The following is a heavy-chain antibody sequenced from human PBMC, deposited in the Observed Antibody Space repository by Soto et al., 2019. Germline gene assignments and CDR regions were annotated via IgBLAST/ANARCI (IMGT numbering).Heavy chain of an antibody. Sequence: VQLVESGGGVVQPGRSLRLSCAASGFTFSDYAMHWVRQAPGKGLEWVAVVSHDGRNTHYADSVKGRFTISRDSSQNTVSLEMPRLRAEDTAVYYCAKGGRQWLVTSDFNYWGQGALVTVSS. V-gene: IGHV3-30*18. CDR1: GFTFSDYA. D-gene: IGHD6-19*01. CDR2: VSHDGRNT. CDR3: AKGGRQWLVTSDFNY. J-gene: IGHJ4*02.